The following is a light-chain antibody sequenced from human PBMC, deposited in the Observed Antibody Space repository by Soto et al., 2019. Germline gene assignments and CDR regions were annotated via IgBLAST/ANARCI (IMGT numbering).Light chain of an antibody. Sequence: VLTQSPSASASLGASDKLTCTLSSGHSSYAIAWHQKQPGKGPRYLMDLNNDGSHSKGDGIPDRFSGSSSGAERYLIISSLQSEDEADYYCQTWGTGFQVFGGGTKLTVL. CDR2: LNNDGSH. CDR1: SGHSSYA. CDR3: QTWGTGFQV. J-gene: IGLJ2*01. V-gene: IGLV4-69*01.